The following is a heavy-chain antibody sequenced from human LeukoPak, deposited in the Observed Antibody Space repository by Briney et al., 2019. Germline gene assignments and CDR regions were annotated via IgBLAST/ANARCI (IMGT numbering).Heavy chain of an antibody. J-gene: IGHJ5*02. CDR1: GYTFTGYY. D-gene: IGHD2-2*01. V-gene: IGHV1-2*02. CDR3: ARDGLTVPAAPLGTWFDP. Sequence: GAPVKVSCKASGYTFTGYYMHWVRQAPGQGLEWMGWINPNSGGTNYAQKFQGRVTMTRDTSISTAYMELSRLRSDDTAVYYCARDGLTVPAAPLGTWFDPWGQGTLVTVSS. CDR2: INPNSGGT.